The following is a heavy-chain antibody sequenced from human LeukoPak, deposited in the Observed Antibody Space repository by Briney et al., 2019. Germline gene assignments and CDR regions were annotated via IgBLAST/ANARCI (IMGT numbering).Heavy chain of an antibody. CDR1: GYSFTSYW. CDR2: IYPGDSDT. CDR3: ARVKSDYYGSGSYYFLGFDP. D-gene: IGHD3-10*01. V-gene: IGHV5-51*01. J-gene: IGHJ5*02. Sequence: GESLKISCKGSGYSFTSYWIGWVRQMPGKGLGWMGIIYPGDSDTRYSPSFQGQVTISADKSISTAYLQWSSLKASDTAMYYCARVKSDYYGSGSYYFLGFDPWGQGTLVTVSS.